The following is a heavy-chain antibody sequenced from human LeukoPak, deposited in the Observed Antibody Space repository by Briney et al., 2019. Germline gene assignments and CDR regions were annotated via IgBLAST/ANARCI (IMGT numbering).Heavy chain of an antibody. D-gene: IGHD5-12*01. CDR3: ARADSGYDFHY. V-gene: IGHV4-38-2*01. CDR2: IYHSGST. Sequence: PSETLSLPCAVSGYSISSGYYWGWIRQPPGKGLEWIGSIYHSGSTYYNPSLKSRVTISVATSKNQFSLKLSSVTAADTAVYYCARADSGYDFHYWGQGTLVTVSS. J-gene: IGHJ4*02. CDR1: GYSISSGYY.